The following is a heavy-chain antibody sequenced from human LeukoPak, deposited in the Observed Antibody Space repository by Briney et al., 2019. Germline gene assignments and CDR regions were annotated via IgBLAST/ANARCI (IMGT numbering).Heavy chain of an antibody. Sequence: PGGSLRLSCAASGVTVSSNYMTWVRQAPGKGLEWLSVIYSGGDTYYADSVKGRFSISRDNSKNTLYLQMNSLRAEDTALYYCARRSGEGFFDYWGQATLVTVSS. J-gene: IGHJ4*02. CDR3: ARRSGEGFFDY. CDR2: IYSGGDT. V-gene: IGHV3-66*01. CDR1: GVTVSSNY. D-gene: IGHD1-26*01.